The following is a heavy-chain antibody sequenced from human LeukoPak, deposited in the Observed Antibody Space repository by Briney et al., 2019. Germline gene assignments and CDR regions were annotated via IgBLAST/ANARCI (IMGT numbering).Heavy chain of an antibody. D-gene: IGHD6-13*01. CDR3: ARPHSVSWSGSYFDY. CDR2: ISGSGGST. V-gene: IGHV3-23*01. Sequence: ETLSLTCTVSGGSISSSSYYWGWIRQPPGKGLEWVSAISGSGGSTYYADSVKGRFTISRDNSKNTLYLQMNSLRAEDTAVYYCARPHSVSWSGSYFDYWGQGTLVTVSS. J-gene: IGHJ4*02. CDR1: GGSISSSSYY.